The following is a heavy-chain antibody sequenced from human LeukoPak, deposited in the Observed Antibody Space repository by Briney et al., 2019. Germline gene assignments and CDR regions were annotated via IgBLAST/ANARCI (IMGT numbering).Heavy chain of an antibody. D-gene: IGHD6-19*01. CDR1: GFTFSSYA. V-gene: IGHV3-30-3*01. J-gene: IGHJ4*02. CDR2: ISSDGTIK. CDR3: ATDEDSSGWPYYFDY. Sequence: GGSLRLSCAASGFTFSSYAIHWVRQAPGKGLEWVTIISSDGTIKYYADSVKGRFTISRDNSKNTLYLQMNSLRAEDTAVYYCATDEDSSGWPYYFDYWGQGTLVTVSS.